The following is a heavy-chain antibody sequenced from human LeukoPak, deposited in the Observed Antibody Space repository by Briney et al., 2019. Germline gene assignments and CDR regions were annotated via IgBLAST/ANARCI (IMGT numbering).Heavy chain of an antibody. Sequence: ASVKVSCTASGYTFTGYYMHWVRQAPGQGLEWMGWINPNSGGTNYAQKFQGRVTMTRDTSISTAYMELSRLRSDDTAVYYCARVGYSSGWFDDYWGQGTLVTVSS. CDR1: GYTFTGYY. CDR3: ARVGYSSGWFDDY. CDR2: INPNSGGT. D-gene: IGHD6-19*01. V-gene: IGHV1-2*02. J-gene: IGHJ4*02.